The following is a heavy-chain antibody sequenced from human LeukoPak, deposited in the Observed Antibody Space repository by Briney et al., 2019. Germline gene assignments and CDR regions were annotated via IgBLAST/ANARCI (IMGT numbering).Heavy chain of an antibody. V-gene: IGHV4-59*01. CDR3: ARDLGYGDPFDY. CDR2: IYYSGST. J-gene: IGHJ4*02. D-gene: IGHD4-17*01. Sequence: PSETLSLTCTVSSGSISTYYWNWIRQPPGKGLEWIGYIYYSGSTNYNPSLKSRVTISVDTSKNQFSLKLSSVTAADTAVYYCARDLGYGDPFDYWGQGTLVTVSS. CDR1: SGSISTYY.